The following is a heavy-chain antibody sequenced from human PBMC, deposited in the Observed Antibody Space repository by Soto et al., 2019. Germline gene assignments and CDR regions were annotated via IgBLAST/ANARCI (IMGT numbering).Heavy chain of an antibody. CDR3: AKEPVGPDWYFDL. Sequence: DVQLLESGGGLVQPGGSLRLSCAASGFTFRSYAMSWVRQAPGRGLEWVSGISGGGIRTHYADPGKGRFTASRDNSKNTICMQMTSLRAEDTAVYNCAKEPVGPDWYFDLWGRGTMVTVSS. J-gene: IGHJ2*01. V-gene: IGHV3-23*01. CDR2: ISGGGIRT. CDR1: GFTFRSYA.